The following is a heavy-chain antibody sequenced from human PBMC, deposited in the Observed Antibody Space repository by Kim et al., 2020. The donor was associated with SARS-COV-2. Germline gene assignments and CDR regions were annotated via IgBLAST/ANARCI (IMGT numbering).Heavy chain of an antibody. Sequence: SETLSLTCTVSSGSISSDYWNWIRQPPGKRLEWIGYIYYRGSTDYNPSLKSRVTISLDTSRNQFSLKLTSVTAADTAVYFCARATHYSETSGYYINSFD. CDR1: SGSISSDY. J-gene: IGHJ4*01. D-gene: IGHD3-22*01. V-gene: IGHV4-59*01. CDR3: ARATHYSETSGYYINSFD. CDR2: IYYRGST.